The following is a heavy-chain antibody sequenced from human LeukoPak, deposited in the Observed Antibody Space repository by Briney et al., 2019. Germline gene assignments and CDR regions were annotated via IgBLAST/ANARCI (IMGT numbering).Heavy chain of an antibody. CDR1: GGTFSSYA. Sequence: GASVKVSCKASGGTFSSYAISWVRQAPGQGLEWMGRIIPILGIANYAQKFQGRVTITADKSTSTAYMVLSSLRSEDTAVYYCARGGVYAIRGSGYSDLSDYWGQGTLVTVSS. D-gene: IGHD2-8*01. V-gene: IGHV1-69*04. CDR2: IIPILGIA. J-gene: IGHJ4*02. CDR3: ARGGVYAIRGSGYSDLSDY.